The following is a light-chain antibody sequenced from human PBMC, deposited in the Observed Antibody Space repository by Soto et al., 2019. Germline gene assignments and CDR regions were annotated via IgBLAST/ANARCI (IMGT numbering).Light chain of an antibody. CDR3: CVFSSSSYVI. CDR2: EVT. Sequence: QSVLTQPASVSGSPGQSITISCTGTSSDIGSYNLVSWYQQHTGKVPKLIIYEVTKRPSGVSNRFSASKSGNTASLTISGLQAEDEADYYCCVFSSSSYVIFGGGTKVTVL. CDR1: SSDIGSYNL. V-gene: IGLV2-23*02. J-gene: IGLJ2*01.